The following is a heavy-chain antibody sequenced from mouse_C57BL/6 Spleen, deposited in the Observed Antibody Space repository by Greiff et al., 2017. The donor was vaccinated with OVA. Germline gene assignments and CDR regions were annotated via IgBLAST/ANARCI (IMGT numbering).Heavy chain of an antibody. CDR2: INPGSGGT. Sequence: QVQLQQSGAELVRPGPSVKVSCKASGYAFTNYLIEWVKQRPGQGLEWIGVINPGSGGTNYNEKFKGKATLTADKSSSTAYMQLSSLTSEDSAVYFCARQHMIQYFDYWGQGTTLTVSS. CDR3: ARQHMIQYFDY. V-gene: IGHV1-54*01. J-gene: IGHJ2*01. CDR1: GYAFTNYL. D-gene: IGHD2-4*01.